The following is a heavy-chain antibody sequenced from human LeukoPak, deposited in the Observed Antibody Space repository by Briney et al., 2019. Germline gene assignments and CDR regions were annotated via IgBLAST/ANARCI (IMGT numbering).Heavy chain of an antibody. D-gene: IGHD2-2*02. Sequence: SETLSLTCAVYGGSFSGYYWSWIRQPPGKGPEWIGEINHSGSTNYNPSLKGRVTIPVDTSKNQFSLKLSSVTAADTAVYYCARARYCSSTSCYRYYYYYMDVWGKGTTVTVSS. CDR2: INHSGST. CDR1: GGSFSGYY. CDR3: ARARYCSSTSCYRYYYYYMDV. J-gene: IGHJ6*03. V-gene: IGHV4-34*01.